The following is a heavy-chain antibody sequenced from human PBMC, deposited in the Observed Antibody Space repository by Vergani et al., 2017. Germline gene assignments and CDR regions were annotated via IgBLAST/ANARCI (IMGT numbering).Heavy chain of an antibody. CDR3: ARGHDYGDYFEY. CDR1: GFTFSSYW. D-gene: IGHD4-17*01. Sequence: EVQLVESGGGLVQPGGSLRLSCAASGFTFSSYWMSWVRRAPGKGLEWLANIKKDGSEKYYVDSVKGRFTISRDNAKNSLYLQMNSLRAENTAVYYCARGHDYGDYFEYWGQGTLVTVSS. J-gene: IGHJ4*02. V-gene: IGHV3-7*01. CDR2: IKKDGSEK.